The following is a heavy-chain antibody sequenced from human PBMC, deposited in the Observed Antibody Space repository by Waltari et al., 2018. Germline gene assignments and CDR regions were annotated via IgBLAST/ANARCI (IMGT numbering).Heavy chain of an antibody. V-gene: IGHV3-30*02. J-gene: IGHJ6*03. CDR1: GFTFSNYA. Sequence: QVQLVESGGGVVQPGGSLRLSCAASGFTFSNYAMHWVRQAPGKGLEWVAFIRYDGSNEYYEDSVKGRFTISRDNSKNTLYLQMNSLRAEDTAVYYCAKYTGGVWYYYYYMDVWGKGTTITVSS. CDR3: AKYTGGVWYYYYYMDV. D-gene: IGHD3-16*01. CDR2: IRYDGSNE.